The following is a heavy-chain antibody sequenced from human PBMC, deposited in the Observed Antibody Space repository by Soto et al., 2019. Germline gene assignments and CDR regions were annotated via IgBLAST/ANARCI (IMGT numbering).Heavy chain of an antibody. J-gene: IGHJ6*02. CDR1: GFTFSNYW. Sequence: LGGSLRLSCAASGFTFSNYWMHWVRQAPGKGLVWVSRVNTDGRAIYYADSVKGRFTISRDNARNSLFLQMNSLRGEDTAVYYCAKDLTGYAMDVWGQGTTVTVSS. CDR2: VNTDGRAI. V-gene: IGHV3-74*01. CDR3: AKDLTGYAMDV. D-gene: IGHD2-2*01.